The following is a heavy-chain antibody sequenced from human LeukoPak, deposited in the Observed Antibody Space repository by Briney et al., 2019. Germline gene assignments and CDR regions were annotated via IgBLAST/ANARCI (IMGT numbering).Heavy chain of an antibody. J-gene: IGHJ4*02. V-gene: IGHV4-59*08. Sequence: SETLSLTCTVSGGSISSYYWSWIRQPPGKGLEWIGFIDYGGSTNYDPSLKSRVTISVDTSKNQFSLKLGSLTAADTAVYYCARSRSWPQYYFDYWGQGTLVTVSS. CDR2: IDYGGST. D-gene: IGHD6-13*01. CDR3: ARSRSWPQYYFDY. CDR1: GGSISSYY.